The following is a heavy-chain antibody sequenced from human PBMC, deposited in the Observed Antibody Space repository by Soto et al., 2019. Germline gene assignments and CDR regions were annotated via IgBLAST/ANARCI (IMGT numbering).Heavy chain of an antibody. CDR3: ARQAYDFWSGYYDNGMDV. Sequence: GESLKISCKGSGYSFTSYWIGWVRQMPGKGLEWMGIIYPGDSDTRYSPSFQGQVTISADKSISTAYLQWSSLKASDTAMYYCARQAYDFWSGYYDNGMDVWGQGTTVTVSS. D-gene: IGHD3-3*01. V-gene: IGHV5-51*01. CDR1: GYSFTSYW. J-gene: IGHJ6*02. CDR2: IYPGDSDT.